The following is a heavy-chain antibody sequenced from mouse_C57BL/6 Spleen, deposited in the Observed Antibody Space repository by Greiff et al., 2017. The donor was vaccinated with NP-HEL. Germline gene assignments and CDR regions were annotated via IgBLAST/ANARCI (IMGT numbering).Heavy chain of an antibody. Sequence: EVKLVESGGDLVKPGGSLKLSCAASGFTFSSYGMSWVRQTPDKRLEWVATISSGGSYTYYPDSVKGRFTISRDNAKNTLYLQMSSLKSEDTAMYYCARQENYSDYFDYWGQGTTLTVSS. J-gene: IGHJ2*01. CDR3: ARQENYSDYFDY. V-gene: IGHV5-6*02. CDR1: GFTFSSYG. D-gene: IGHD1-1*01. CDR2: ISSGGSYT.